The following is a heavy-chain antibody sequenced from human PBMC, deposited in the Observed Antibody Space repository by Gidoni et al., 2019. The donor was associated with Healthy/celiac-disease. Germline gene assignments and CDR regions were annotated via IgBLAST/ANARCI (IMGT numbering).Heavy chain of an antibody. J-gene: IGHJ4*02. CDR3: ARQLESSSLDY. Sequence: EVQLVQSGAEVKKPGESLKISCKGFGYRFTNFWIGWVRQRPGKGLEWMGIIYPGDSDTRYSPSFQGQVTISAEKSINTAYLQWTSLKASDTAMYYCARQLESSSLDYWGQGTLVTVSS. CDR1: GYRFTNFW. CDR2: IYPGDSDT. D-gene: IGHD6-6*01. V-gene: IGHV5-51*01.